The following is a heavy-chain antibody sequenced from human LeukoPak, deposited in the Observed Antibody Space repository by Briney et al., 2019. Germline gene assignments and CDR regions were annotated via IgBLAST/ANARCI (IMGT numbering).Heavy chain of an antibody. CDR1: GYSISSGYL. J-gene: IGHJ3*02. Sequence: SETLSLTCTVSGYSISSGYLWGWIRQPPGRGLEWIGNIYHSGSTYYNPSLKSRVTISVDTSKNQFSLKLSSVTAADTAVYYCAKSTGYGLIDIWGRGTMVTVSS. D-gene: IGHD3-9*01. V-gene: IGHV4-38-2*02. CDR2: IYHSGST. CDR3: AKSTGYGLIDI.